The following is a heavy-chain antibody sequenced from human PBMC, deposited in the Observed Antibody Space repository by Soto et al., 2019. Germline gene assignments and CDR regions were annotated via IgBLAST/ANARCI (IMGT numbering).Heavy chain of an antibody. Sequence: EVQLLESGGGLVQPGGSLRLSCAASGFTFSSYAMSWVRQAPGKGLEWVSAISGSGGSTYYADSVKGRFTISRDNSKNTLYLQMNSLRAEDTAGYYCAKGKQVVVAATLNWFDPWGQGTLVTVSS. J-gene: IGHJ5*02. CDR3: AKGKQVVVAATLNWFDP. CDR1: GFTFSSYA. D-gene: IGHD2-15*01. V-gene: IGHV3-23*01. CDR2: ISGSGGST.